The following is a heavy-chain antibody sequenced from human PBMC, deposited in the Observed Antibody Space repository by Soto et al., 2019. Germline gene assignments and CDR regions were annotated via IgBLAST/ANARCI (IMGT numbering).Heavy chain of an antibody. CDR1: AYTFTHFS. J-gene: IGHJ3*02. Sequence: QVQVVQSGAEVKKPGASVKVSCKASAYTFTHFSMHWVRQAPGHGPEWMGMINPGGGGTRYAQKFQGRVTVTRDTSTTTVYMELSSLRYEDTAVYYCAREDAANGGGFDMWGQGTMVTVSS. D-gene: IGHD2-15*01. CDR2: INPGGGGT. V-gene: IGHV1-46*01. CDR3: AREDAANGGGFDM.